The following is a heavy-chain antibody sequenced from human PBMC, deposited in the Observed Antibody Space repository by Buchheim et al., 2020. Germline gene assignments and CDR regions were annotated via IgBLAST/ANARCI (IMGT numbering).Heavy chain of an antibody. CDR1: GFTFSSYG. V-gene: IGHV3-33*01. D-gene: IGHD2-2*01. CDR2: IWYDGSNK. J-gene: IGHJ4*02. Sequence: QVQLVESGGGVVQPGRSLRLSCAASGFTFSSYGMHWVRQAPGKGLEWVAVIWYDGSNKYYADSVKGRFTISRDNSKNTLYLQMNSLRAEDTAVYYCARYCNSTSCYVNYWGQGTL. CDR3: ARYCNSTSCYVNY.